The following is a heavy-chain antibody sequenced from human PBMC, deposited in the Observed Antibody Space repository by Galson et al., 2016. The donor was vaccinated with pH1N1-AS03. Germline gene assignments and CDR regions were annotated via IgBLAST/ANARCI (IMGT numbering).Heavy chain of an antibody. CDR1: GYTFTDYF. CDR3: ASEVATSFDY. D-gene: IGHD5-24*01. J-gene: IGHJ4*02. CDR2: IIPIFNTI. V-gene: IGHV1-69*13. Sequence: SVKVSCKASGYTFTDYFVYWVRQAPGHGLEWMGRIIPIFNTINYAQKLRGRVTMTVDESTSTAYMDLSSLRSEDTAVYFCASEVATSFDYWGQGTLVTVSS.